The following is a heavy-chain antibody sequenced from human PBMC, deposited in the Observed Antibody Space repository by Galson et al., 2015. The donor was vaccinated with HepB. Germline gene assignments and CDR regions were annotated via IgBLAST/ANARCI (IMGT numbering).Heavy chain of an antibody. CDR1: GFTFLNYA. V-gene: IGHV3-23*01. J-gene: IGHJ3*02. Sequence: PLGLSCAASGFTFLNYAMHWVRQAPGKGLEWVSVISGNGASTYYTDSVKGRFTIFRDNSQNTVYLQMNSLRAEDTALYYCAKVVGGVTDAFDIWGQGTMVTVSS. CDR2: ISGNGAST. CDR3: AKVVGGVTDAFDI. D-gene: IGHD3-16*01.